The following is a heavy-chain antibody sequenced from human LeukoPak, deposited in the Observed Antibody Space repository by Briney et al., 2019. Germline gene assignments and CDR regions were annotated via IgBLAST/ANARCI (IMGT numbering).Heavy chain of an antibody. J-gene: IGHJ4*02. CDR1: GFTFNTYS. Sequence: PGGSLRLSCEASGFTFNTYSMNWARQAPGKGLEWVSSIDSSGGYMFYADSVKGRFIISRDNAKDSLYLQMNSLRVEDTAVYYCSRGDRRDYWGQGTLVTVSS. CDR2: IDSSGGYM. V-gene: IGHV3-21*06. CDR3: SRGDRRDY.